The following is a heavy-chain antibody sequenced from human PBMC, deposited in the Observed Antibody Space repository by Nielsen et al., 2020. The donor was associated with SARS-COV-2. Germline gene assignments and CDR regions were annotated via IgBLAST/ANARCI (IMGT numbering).Heavy chain of an antibody. CDR1: GGTFSSYA. CDR2: IIPIFGTA. CDR3: ARDPYNWNDSFDI. J-gene: IGHJ3*02. V-gene: IGHV1-69*13. Sequence: SVKVSCKASGGTFSSYAISWVRQAPGQGLEWMGGIIPIFGTANYAQKFQGRVTITADESTSTAYMELSSLRSEDTAVYYCARDPYNWNDSFDIWGQRTMVTVSS. D-gene: IGHD1-20*01.